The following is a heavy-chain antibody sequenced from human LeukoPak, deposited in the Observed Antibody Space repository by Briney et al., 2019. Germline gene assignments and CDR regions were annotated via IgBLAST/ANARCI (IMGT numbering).Heavy chain of an antibody. D-gene: IGHD2-2*01. Sequence: ASVKVSCKASGGTFSSYAISWVRQAPGQELEWMGGIIPIFGTANYAQKFQGRVTITADKSTSTAYMELSSLRSEHTAVYYCARDCSSTSCYARSRVTTPPWWFDPWGQGTLVTVSS. CDR3: ARDCSSTSCYARSRVTTPPWWFDP. J-gene: IGHJ5*02. CDR2: IIPIFGTA. V-gene: IGHV1-69*06. CDR1: GGTFSSYA.